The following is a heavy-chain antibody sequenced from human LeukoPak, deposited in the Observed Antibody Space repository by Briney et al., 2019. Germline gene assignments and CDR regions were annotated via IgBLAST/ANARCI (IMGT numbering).Heavy chain of an antibody. J-gene: IGHJ6*03. CDR3: ARERYFYYMDV. CDR1: GFTFSSQW. Sequence: TGGSPRLSCAASGFTFSSQWMSWVRQAPGKGLEWVANINQGGTEKYYVDSVKGRFTISRDNAENSLYLQMNSLRAEDTAVYYCARERYFYYMDVWGKGTTVTVSS. CDR2: INQGGTEK. V-gene: IGHV3-7*01.